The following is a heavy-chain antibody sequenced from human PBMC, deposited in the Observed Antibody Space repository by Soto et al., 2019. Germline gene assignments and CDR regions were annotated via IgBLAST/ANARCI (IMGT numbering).Heavy chain of an antibody. J-gene: IGHJ4*02. Sequence: QVQLVQSWAEVKKPGSSVRVSCKASGGTFSTYIISWVRQAPGQGLEWMGRISPMVGIAIYAQKFQGRIAITADKPTSIAYLEVTSLRNEDTAVYYCARLASGSYDYWGQGTLITVSS. CDR2: ISPMVGIA. CDR3: ARLASGSYDY. D-gene: IGHD1-26*01. V-gene: IGHV1-69*02. CDR1: GGTFSTYI.